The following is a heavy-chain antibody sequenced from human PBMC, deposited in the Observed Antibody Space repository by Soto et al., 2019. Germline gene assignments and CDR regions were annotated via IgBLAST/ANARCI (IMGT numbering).Heavy chain of an antibody. Sequence: WGSLRLSCAASGFTFSSYEMNWVRQAPGKGREWVSYISSSGSTIYYADSVKGRFTISRDNAKNSLYLQMNSLRAEDTAVYYCARSPGQQLTTVHYYGMDVWGQGTTVTVSS. CDR1: GFTFSSYE. D-gene: IGHD6-13*01. CDR3: ARSPGQQLTTVHYYGMDV. V-gene: IGHV3-48*03. J-gene: IGHJ6*02. CDR2: ISSSGSTI.